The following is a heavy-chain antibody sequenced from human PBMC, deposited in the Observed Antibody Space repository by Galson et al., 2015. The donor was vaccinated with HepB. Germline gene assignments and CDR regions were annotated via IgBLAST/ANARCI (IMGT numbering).Heavy chain of an antibody. Sequence: VSRKPSGYTLTRYGINRVRQAPGEGLEWTGWMNPHSVQTGHVQKLKGRVTMTSINSINTAYMVLSGLTSEDTAVYYCAKGGVDLGPGALEEPSCFDHWGQGTLVTVSS. D-gene: IGHD1-14*01. CDR2: MNPHSVQT. V-gene: IGHV1-8*01. J-gene: IGHJ4*02. CDR1: GYTLTRYG. CDR3: AKGGVDLGPGALEEPSCFDH.